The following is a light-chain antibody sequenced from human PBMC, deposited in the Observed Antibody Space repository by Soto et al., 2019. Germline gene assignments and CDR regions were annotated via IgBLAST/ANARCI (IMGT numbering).Light chain of an antibody. CDR1: SSDVGGYNY. V-gene: IGLV2-14*01. Sequence: QSVLTQPASVSGSPGQSITISCTGTSSDVGGYNYVSWYQQHPGKAPKLMIYDVSNRPSGVSNRFSGSKSGNTASLTISGLPAEDEADYYCSSYTSSSTPVFGTGTKATVL. CDR2: DVS. J-gene: IGLJ1*01. CDR3: SSYTSSSTPV.